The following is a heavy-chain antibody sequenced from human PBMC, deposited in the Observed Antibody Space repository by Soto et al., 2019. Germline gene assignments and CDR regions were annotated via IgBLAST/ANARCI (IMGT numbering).Heavy chain of an antibody. CDR2: IYPGDSDT. CDR3: ARGLVDTRLFHY. CDR1: GYNFINYW. J-gene: IGHJ4*02. Sequence: PGESLKISCKGSGYNFINYWIGWVRQMPGKGLGWMGAIYPGDSDTRYSPSFQGQVTISADKSISTAYMQWSSLKASDTAMYYCARGLVDTRLFHYWGQGTPVTVSS. V-gene: IGHV5-51*01. D-gene: IGHD1-26*01.